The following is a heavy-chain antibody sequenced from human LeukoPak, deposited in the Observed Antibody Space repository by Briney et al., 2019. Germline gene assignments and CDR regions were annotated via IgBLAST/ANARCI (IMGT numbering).Heavy chain of an antibody. D-gene: IGHD2-15*01. V-gene: IGHV1-69*04. CDR3: ARGVGDTDP. Sequence: SVKDSCKASGGTFSSYAISWVRQAPGQGLEWMGRIIPILGIANYAQKFQGRVTITADKSTSTAYMELSSLRSEDTAVYYCARGVGDTDPWGQGTLVTVSS. CDR2: IIPILGIA. J-gene: IGHJ5*02. CDR1: GGTFSSYA.